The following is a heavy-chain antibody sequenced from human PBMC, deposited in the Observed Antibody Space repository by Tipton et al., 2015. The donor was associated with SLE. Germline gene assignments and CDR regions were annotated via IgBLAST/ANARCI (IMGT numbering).Heavy chain of an antibody. CDR2: INESGAI. D-gene: IGHD3-3*01. J-gene: IGHJ4*02. V-gene: IGHV4-34*01. CDR1: GGSISSYY. Sequence: TLSLTCTVSGGSISSYYWSWVRQSPGKGLEWVGEINESGAINYNPSLKSRVTVSIDTPNNQFFLKLSSVTAADTAIYYCAPIWSGYYTPIDYWGQGTLVTVSS. CDR3: APIWSGYYTPIDY.